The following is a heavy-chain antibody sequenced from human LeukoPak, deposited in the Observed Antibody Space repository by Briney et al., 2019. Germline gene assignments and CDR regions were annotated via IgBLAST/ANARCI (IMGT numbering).Heavy chain of an antibody. J-gene: IGHJ3*02. D-gene: IGHD6-19*01. V-gene: IGHV3-53*01. CDR3: AGGGVIAVAATDAFDI. CDR2: IYSGGST. Sequence: GGSLRLSCAASGFTFTSYSMNWVRQAPGKGLEWVSVIYSGGSTYYADSVKGRFTISRDNSKNTLYLQMNSLRAEDTAVYYCAGGGVIAVAATDAFDIWGQGTMVTVSS. CDR1: GFTFTSYS.